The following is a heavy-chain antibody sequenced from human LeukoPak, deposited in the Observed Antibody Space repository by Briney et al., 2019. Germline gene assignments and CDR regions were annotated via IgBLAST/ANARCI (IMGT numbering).Heavy chain of an antibody. V-gene: IGHV4-34*01. CDR3: ARRCRQVVPAARGRDYYYYYMDV. CDR1: GGSFSGYY. Sequence: PETLSLTCAVYGGSFSGYYWSWIRQPPGKGLEWIGEINHKGSTNYNPSLKSRVTISVDTSKNQFSLKLSSVTAGDTAVYYCARRCRQVVPAARGRDYYYYYMDVWGKGTTVTVSS. D-gene: IGHD2-2*01. J-gene: IGHJ6*03. CDR2: INHKGST.